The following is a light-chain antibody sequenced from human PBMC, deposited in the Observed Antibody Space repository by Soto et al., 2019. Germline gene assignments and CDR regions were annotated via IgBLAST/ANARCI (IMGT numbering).Light chain of an antibody. J-gene: IGKJ4*01. Sequence: DVPMTQSPSSLSASVGDRVTITCRASQDINSYLAWYQQKPGNAPKSLIYAASSLQTGVPSRFSGSESGTDFTLTISNLQPEDSATYYCQQYNIYPLTLGGGTKVEIK. CDR2: AAS. V-gene: IGKV1D-16*01. CDR1: QDINSY. CDR3: QQYNIYPLT.